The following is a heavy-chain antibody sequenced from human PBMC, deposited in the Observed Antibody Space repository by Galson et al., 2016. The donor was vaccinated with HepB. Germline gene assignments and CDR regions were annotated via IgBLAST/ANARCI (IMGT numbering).Heavy chain of an antibody. CDR2: ISGSGDYT. CDR1: GFIFNYYA. D-gene: IGHD1-7*01. Sequence: SLRLSCAASGFIFNYYAMSWVRQAPGKGLEWVSGISGSGDYTYYADSVRGRFTISRDNSKNTLFLQMNSLRAEDTAVYYCAKTITGTPYYLDYWGQGTLVTVSS. CDR3: AKTITGTPYYLDY. J-gene: IGHJ4*02. V-gene: IGHV3-23*01.